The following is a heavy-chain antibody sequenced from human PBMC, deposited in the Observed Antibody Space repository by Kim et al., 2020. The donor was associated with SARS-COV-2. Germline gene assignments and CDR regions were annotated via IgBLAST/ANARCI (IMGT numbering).Heavy chain of an antibody. V-gene: IGHV1-69*13. CDR1: GGTFSSYA. D-gene: IGHD2-15*01. CDR3: ARGDKSLYYFDY. Sequence: SVKVSCKASGGTFSSYAISWVRQAPGQGLEWMGGIIPIFGTANYAQKFQGRVTITADESTSTAYMELSSLRSEDTAVYYCARGDKSLYYFDYWGQGTLVTVSS. J-gene: IGHJ4*02. CDR2: IIPIFGTA.